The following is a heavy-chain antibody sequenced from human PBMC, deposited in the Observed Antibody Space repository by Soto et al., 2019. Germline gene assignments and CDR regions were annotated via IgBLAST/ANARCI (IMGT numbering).Heavy chain of an antibody. CDR1: GGSISSGGYY. D-gene: IGHD1-26*01. Sequence: PSETLSLTCTVSGGSISSGGYYWSWIRQHPGKGLEWIGYIYYSGSTYYNPSLKSRVTISVDTSKNQFSLKLSSVTAADTAVYYCARDPILGGSYWGSSDPSYYFDYWGQGTLVTVSS. CDR3: ARDPILGGSYWGSSDPSYYFDY. CDR2: IYYSGST. J-gene: IGHJ4*02. V-gene: IGHV4-31*03.